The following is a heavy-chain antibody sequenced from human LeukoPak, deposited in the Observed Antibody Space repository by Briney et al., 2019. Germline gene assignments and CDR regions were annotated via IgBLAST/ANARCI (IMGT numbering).Heavy chain of an antibody. CDR3: ARAGSAGLYYYYMDG. CDR2: ISYAGNNK. Sequence: GGSLRLSCADSGFTFNTYALHWVRQAPGKGLEWVALISYAGNNKFYRDSVKGRFSVYRDNSKSTLQMDNLRLEDTAVYYCARAGSAGLYYYYMDGWGKGTMVTVSS. D-gene: IGHD6-25*01. CDR1: GFTFNTYA. V-gene: IGHV3-30-3*01. J-gene: IGHJ6*03.